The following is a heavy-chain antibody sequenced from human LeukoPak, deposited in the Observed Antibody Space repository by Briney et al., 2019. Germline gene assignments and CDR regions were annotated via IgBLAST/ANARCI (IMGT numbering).Heavy chain of an antibody. D-gene: IGHD3-10*01. V-gene: IGHV3-30-3*01. CDR1: GFTFSSYA. CDR3: ARDQRGLWFDP. J-gene: IGHJ5*02. Sequence: TGGSLRLSCAASGFTFSSYAMHWVRQAPGKGLEWVAVISYDGSNKYYADSVKGRFTISRDNSKNTLYLQMNSLRAEDTAVYYCARDQRGLWFDPWGQGTLVTVSS. CDR2: ISYDGSNK.